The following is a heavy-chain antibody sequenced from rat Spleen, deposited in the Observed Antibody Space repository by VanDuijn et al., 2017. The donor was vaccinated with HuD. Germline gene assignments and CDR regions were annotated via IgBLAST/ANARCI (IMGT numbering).Heavy chain of an antibody. CDR2: IWSGGST. V-gene: IGHV2S8*01. Sequence: QVQLRESGPGLVQPSRTLSLTCTVSGFSLITYGVSWVRQPPGKGLEWIAAIWSGGSTFYNSALKSRLSISRDTFKSQVLLKMTGLQAEDTAMYFCARSRETMGITLDYWGQGVMVTVSS. CDR1: GFSLITYG. CDR3: ARSRETMGITLDY. J-gene: IGHJ2*01. D-gene: IGHD1-9*01.